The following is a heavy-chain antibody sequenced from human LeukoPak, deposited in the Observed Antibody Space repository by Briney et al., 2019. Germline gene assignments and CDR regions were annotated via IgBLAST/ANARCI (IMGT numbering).Heavy chain of an antibody. V-gene: IGHV4-59*01. D-gene: IGHD3-10*01. Sequence: SETLSLTYTVCGGSISSYYWSWIRQPPGQGLEWIGYIYYSGSTNYNPSLKSRVTISVDTSKNQFSLKLSSVTAADTAVYYCARALTVRGVISFDYWGQGTLVTVSS. CDR1: GGSISSYY. CDR3: ARALTVRGVISFDY. J-gene: IGHJ4*02. CDR2: IYYSGST.